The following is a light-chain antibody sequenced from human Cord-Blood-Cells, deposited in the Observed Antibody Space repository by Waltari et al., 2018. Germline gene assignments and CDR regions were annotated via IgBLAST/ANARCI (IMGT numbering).Light chain of an antibody. J-gene: IGLJ2*01. CDR1: SRDVGGYHY. CDR2: EVS. V-gene: IGLV2-14*01. Sequence: STLTQPASVSGSPGQSTTISCTGTSRDVGGYHYVSWYQQHPGKAPKLMIYEVSNRPSGVSNRFSGSKSGNTASLTISGLQAEDEADYYCSSYTSSSTLVFGGGTKLTVL. CDR3: SSYTSSSTLV.